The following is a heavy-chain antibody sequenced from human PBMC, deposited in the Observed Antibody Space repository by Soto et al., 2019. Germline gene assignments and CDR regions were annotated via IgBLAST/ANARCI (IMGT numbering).Heavy chain of an antibody. D-gene: IGHD3-16*02. CDR1: GPSVISNTAA. Sequence: PSPTVALTYGTFGPSVISNTAAWICISQSPSRRLVWLGRTYYRSKWDNDYAVTVKSRIASNPDTSKNQLSLPLNSVTPAGWALYYCVRDIGFDFDHWGRGTQVTVSS. CDR3: VRDIGFDFDH. J-gene: IGHJ4*02. CDR2: TYYRSKWDN. V-gene: IGHV6-1*01.